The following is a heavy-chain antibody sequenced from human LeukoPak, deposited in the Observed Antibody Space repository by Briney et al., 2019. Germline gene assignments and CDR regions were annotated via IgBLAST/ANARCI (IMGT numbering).Heavy chain of an antibody. CDR2: INHSGST. D-gene: IGHD6-13*01. CDR1: GGSFSGYY. CDR3: ARDGIAAAGSVMDV. V-gene: IGHV4-34*01. J-gene: IGHJ6*02. Sequence: KPSETLSLTCAVYGGSFSGYYWSWIRQPPGKGLEWIGEINHSGSTNYNPSLKSRVTISVDTSKNQFSLKLSSVTAADTAVYYCARDGIAAAGSVMDVWGQGTMVTVSS.